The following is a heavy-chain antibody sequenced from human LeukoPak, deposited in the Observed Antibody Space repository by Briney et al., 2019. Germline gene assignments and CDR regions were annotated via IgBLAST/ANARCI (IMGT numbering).Heavy chain of an antibody. CDR3: ARQQSRYDFWSGSIVDY. D-gene: IGHD3-3*01. CDR1: SGSISGGAYF. J-gene: IGHJ4*02. CDR2: IYYSGST. Sequence: SETLSLTCTVSSGSISGGAYFWGWIRQPPGKGLEWIGSIYYSGSTYYNPSLESRVTISVDTSKNQFSLKLNSVTAADTAVYYCARQQSRYDFWSGSIVDYWGQGTLVTVSS. V-gene: IGHV4-39*01.